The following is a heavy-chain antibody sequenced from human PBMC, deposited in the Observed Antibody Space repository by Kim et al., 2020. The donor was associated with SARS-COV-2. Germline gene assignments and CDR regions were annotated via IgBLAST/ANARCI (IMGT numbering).Heavy chain of an antibody. CDR3: ARGGREGSYDY. CDR1: GGSISSSSYY. Sequence: SETLSLTCTVSGGSISSSSYYWGWIRQPPGKGLEWIGSIYYSGSTYYNPSLKSRVTISVDTSKNQFSLKLSSVTAADTAVYYCARGGREGSYDYWGQGTL. J-gene: IGHJ4*02. V-gene: IGHV4-39*01. CDR2: IYYSGST. D-gene: IGHD3-16*01.